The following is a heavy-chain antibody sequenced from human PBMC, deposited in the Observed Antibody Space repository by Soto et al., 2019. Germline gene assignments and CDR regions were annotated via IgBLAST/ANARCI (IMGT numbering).Heavy chain of an antibody. V-gene: IGHV4-39*01. J-gene: IGHJ4*02. CDR3: ARQGAYFHESSGYEFDY. Sequence: SETLSLTCTVSGGSITSSSYYWGWIRQPPGKGLEWIGSIYYSGSTYYNPSLKSRVSMSVDTSKNQFSLKLSSVTAADTAVYHCARQGAYFHESSGYEFDYWGQGTLVTVSS. CDR1: GGSITSSSYY. D-gene: IGHD3-22*01. CDR2: IYYSGST.